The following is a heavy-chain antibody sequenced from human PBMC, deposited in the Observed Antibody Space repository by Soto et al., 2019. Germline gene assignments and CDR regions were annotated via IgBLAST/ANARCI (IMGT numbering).Heavy chain of an antibody. V-gene: IGHV3-21*01. J-gene: IGHJ6*02. D-gene: IGHD6-6*01. CDR2: ISSSSYI. Sequence: PGGSLRLSCAASGFTFSSYSMNWVRQAPGKGLEWVSSISSSSYIYYADSVKGRFTISRDNAKNSLYLQMNSLRAEDTAVYYCARKGGIAARIYYYYGMDVWGQGTTVTVSS. CDR3: ARKGGIAARIYYYYGMDV. CDR1: GFTFSSYS.